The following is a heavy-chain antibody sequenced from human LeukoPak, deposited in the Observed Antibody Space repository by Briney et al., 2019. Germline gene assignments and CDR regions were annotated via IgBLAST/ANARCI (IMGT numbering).Heavy chain of an antibody. CDR2: VNSDGSST. V-gene: IGHV3-74*01. Sequence: GGSLRLSCAASGFSLSSYWMHWVRQAPGKGLVWVSRVNSDGSSTNYADSVKGRFTISRDNSKNTLYLQMNSLRAEDTAVYYCASNYYGSGSLKGYWGQGTLVTVSS. D-gene: IGHD3-10*01. CDR1: GFSLSSYW. CDR3: ASNYYGSGSLKGY. J-gene: IGHJ4*02.